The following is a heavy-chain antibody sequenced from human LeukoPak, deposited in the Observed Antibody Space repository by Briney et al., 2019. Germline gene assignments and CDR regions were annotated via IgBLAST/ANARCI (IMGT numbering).Heavy chain of an antibody. CDR1: GFTFSIYG. CDR2: IQNDGSNK. J-gene: IGHJ4*02. D-gene: IGHD3-10*01. V-gene: IGHV3-30*02. Sequence: GGSLRLSCAASGFTFSIYGMHWVRQPPGKGLEWVTFIQNDGSNKYYADSVRGRFTISRDNSKNTPYLQMDSLRAEDTAVYYCAGLSGSYYAPFDYWGQGTLVTVSS. CDR3: AGLSGSYYAPFDY.